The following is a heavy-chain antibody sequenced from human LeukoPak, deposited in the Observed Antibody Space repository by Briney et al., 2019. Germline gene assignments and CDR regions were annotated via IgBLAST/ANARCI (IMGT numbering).Heavy chain of an antibody. J-gene: IGHJ6*03. CDR2: IYTSGST. V-gene: IGHV4-61*02. CDR3: ARGYPQNYDFWNNYYYYYMDV. CDR1: GNSISSGDNY. Sequence: PSETLSPTCTVSGNSISSGDNYWSWIRQPAGKGLEWIGRIYTSGSTNYNPSRKRRVTISVDTSKNQFSLKLSSVTAADTAVYYCARGYPQNYDFWNNYYYYYMDVWGKGTTVTVSS. D-gene: IGHD3-3*01.